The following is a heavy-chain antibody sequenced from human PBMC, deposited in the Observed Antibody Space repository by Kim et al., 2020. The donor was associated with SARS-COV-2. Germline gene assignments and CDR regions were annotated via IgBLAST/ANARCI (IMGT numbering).Heavy chain of an antibody. CDR3: AKDPGQAAPTHFDY. D-gene: IGHD6-25*01. J-gene: IGHJ4*02. Sequence: ADSVKGRFTISRDNSKNTLYLQMNSLRAEDTAVYYCAKDPGQAAPTHFDYWGQGTLVTVSS. V-gene: IGHV3-23*01.